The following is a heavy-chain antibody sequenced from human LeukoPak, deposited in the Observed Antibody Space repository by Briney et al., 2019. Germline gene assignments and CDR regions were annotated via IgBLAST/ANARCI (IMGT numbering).Heavy chain of an antibody. V-gene: IGHV4-30-2*01. J-gene: IGHJ4*02. CDR2: IYHSGST. CDR3: ARVARYCSSTSCYLIFDY. D-gene: IGHD2-2*01. Sequence: PSETLSLTCAVSGGSISSGGYSWSWIRQPPGKGLEWIGCIYHSGSTYYNLSLKSRVTISVDRSKNQFSLKLSSVTAADTAVYYCARVARYCSSTSCYLIFDYWGQGTLVTVSS. CDR1: GGSISSGGYS.